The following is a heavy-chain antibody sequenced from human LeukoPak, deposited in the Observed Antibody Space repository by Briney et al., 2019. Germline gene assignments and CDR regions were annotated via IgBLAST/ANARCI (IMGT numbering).Heavy chain of an antibody. CDR2: ISSSSSYI. D-gene: IGHD3-9*01. CDR1: GFTFSSYS. Sequence: PGGSLRLSCAASGFTFSSYSMNWVRQAPGKGLEWVSSISSSSSYIYYADSVKGRFTISRDNSKNTLYLQMNSLRAEDTAVYYCAKAQGGPLRYFDWLASPLGDWGQGTLVTVSS. V-gene: IGHV3-21*04. J-gene: IGHJ4*02. CDR3: AKAQGGPLRYFDWLASPLGD.